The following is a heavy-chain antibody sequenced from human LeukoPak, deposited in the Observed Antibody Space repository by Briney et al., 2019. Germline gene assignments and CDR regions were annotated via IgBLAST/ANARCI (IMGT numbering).Heavy chain of an antibody. Sequence: PGGSLRLSCAASGFTFSSYSMNWVRQAPGKGLEWVSSISSSSSYIYYADSVKGRFTISRDNAKNSLYLQMNSLRAEDTAVYYCAKGLARFGYGALLDYWGQGTLVTVSS. CDR2: ISSSSSYI. CDR1: GFTFSSYS. CDR3: AKGLARFGYGALLDY. J-gene: IGHJ4*02. D-gene: IGHD4/OR15-4a*01. V-gene: IGHV3-21*01.